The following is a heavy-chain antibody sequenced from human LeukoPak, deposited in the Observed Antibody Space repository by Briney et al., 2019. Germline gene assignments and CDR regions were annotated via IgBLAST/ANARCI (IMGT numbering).Heavy chain of an antibody. D-gene: IGHD3-10*01. V-gene: IGHV3-30*04. J-gene: IGHJ1*01. CDR3: ARVNRGDIYGSGSYYRPIGYFQH. CDR1: GFSFSSYA. CDR2: ISYVGSNK. Sequence: GRSLRHSCAASGFSFSSYAMHWVRQAPGKGLEWVAVISYVGSNKYYADSVKGRFTISRDNSKNTLYLQMNSLRAEDTAVYYCARVNRGDIYGSGSYYRPIGYFQHWGQGTLVTVSS.